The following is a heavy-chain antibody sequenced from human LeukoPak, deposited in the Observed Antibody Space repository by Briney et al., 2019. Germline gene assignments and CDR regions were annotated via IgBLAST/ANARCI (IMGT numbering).Heavy chain of an antibody. D-gene: IGHD1-26*01. CDR2: INPNSGGT. J-gene: IGHJ5*02. V-gene: IGHV1-2*04. CDR1: GYPFNAYF. CDR3: ARGALHAGSYYDP. Sequence: ASVKVSCKASGYPFNAYFTHWVRQTPGQGLEWMGWINPNSGGTKYAQKFQGWVTMTRDTSINTAYMELSRLKSDDTAVYYCARGALHAGSYYDPWGQGTLVTVSS.